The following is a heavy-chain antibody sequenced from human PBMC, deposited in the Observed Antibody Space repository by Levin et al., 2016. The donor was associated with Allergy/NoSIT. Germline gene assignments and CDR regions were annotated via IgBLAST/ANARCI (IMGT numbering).Heavy chain of an antibody. CDR1: GFTFSSYA. J-gene: IGHJ1*01. CDR2: ISGSGGST. V-gene: IGHV3-23*01. Sequence: GESLKISCAASGFTFSSYAMSWVRQAPGKGLEWVSAISGSGGSTYYADSVKGRFTISRDNSKNTLYLQMNSLRAEDTAVYYCAKDLGYCSSTSCYTEEYFQHWGQGTLVTVSS. CDR3: AKDLGYCSSTSCYTEEYFQH. D-gene: IGHD2-2*02.